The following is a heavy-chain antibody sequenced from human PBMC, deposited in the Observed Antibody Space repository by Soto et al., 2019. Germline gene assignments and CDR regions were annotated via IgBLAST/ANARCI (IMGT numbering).Heavy chain of an antibody. J-gene: IGHJ4*02. V-gene: IGHV1-69*13. CDR3: ARVQEGYYDSSGYYVDY. D-gene: IGHD3-22*01. CDR2: IIPIFGTA. CDR1: GGTFSSYA. Sequence: SVKVSCKAPGGTFSSYAISWVRQAPGQGLEWMGGIIPIFGTANCAQKFQGRVTITADESTSTAYMELSSLRSEDTAVYYFARVQEGYYDSSGYYVDYWGQGTLVTVSS.